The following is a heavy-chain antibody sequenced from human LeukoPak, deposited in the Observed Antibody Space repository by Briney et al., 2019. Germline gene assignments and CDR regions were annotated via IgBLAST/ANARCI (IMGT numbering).Heavy chain of an antibody. CDR3: AKGRQQQWLEN. V-gene: IGHV4-59*01. Sequence: SETLSLTCTVSGGSISSYYWSWIRQPPGKGLEWIGYIYYSGSTNYNPSLKSRVTISVDTSKTQLSLKLNSVTAADTAVYYCAKGRQQQWLENWGQGTLVTVSS. J-gene: IGHJ4*02. D-gene: IGHD6-19*01. CDR1: GGSISSYY. CDR2: IYYSGST.